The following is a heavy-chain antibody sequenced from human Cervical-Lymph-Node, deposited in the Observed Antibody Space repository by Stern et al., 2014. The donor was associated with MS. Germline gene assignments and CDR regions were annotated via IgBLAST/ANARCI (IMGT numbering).Heavy chain of an antibody. D-gene: IGHD4-23*01. V-gene: IGHV1-58*01. Sequence: QMQLVQSGPEVKKPGTSVKVSCKASGFTFTTSTVQWVRQARGQRLEWIGWLVVGSGDTNYAQKFQERVTITRDMSTPTAYMELSSLRSDDTAVYYCATRGKTVVTLEYFDYWGQGTLVTVSS. CDR1: GFTFTTST. J-gene: IGHJ4*02. CDR2: LVVGSGDT. CDR3: ATRGKTVVTLEYFDY.